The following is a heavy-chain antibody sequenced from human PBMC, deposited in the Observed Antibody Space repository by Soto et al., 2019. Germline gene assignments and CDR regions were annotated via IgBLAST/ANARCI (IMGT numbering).Heavy chain of an antibody. V-gene: IGHV3-48*03. CDR1: GFTFSSYE. CDR2: ISYSGSTL. Sequence: EVQLVESGGGLVQPGGSLRLSCAASGFTFSSYEMNWVRQAPGKGLEWVSYISYSGSTLYYADSVKGRFTISRDNAKDYLSVQMNSLRAEGSAVYYCARGLKKYFDRSGRHSWGEGALVTFPP. J-gene: IGHJ4*02. D-gene: IGHD3-22*01. CDR3: ARGLKKYFDRSGRHS.